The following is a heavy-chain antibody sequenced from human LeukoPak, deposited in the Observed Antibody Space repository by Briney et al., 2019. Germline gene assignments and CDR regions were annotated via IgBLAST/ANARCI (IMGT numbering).Heavy chain of an antibody. Sequence: SETLSLTCTVSGGSISSYYWSWIRQPPGKGLEWIGYIYYSGSTNYNPSLKSRVTISVDTSKNQFSLKLSSVTAADTAVYYCARAAYSSGSGLDAFDIWGQGAMVTVSS. CDR2: IYYSGST. D-gene: IGHD6-19*01. CDR1: GGSISSYY. V-gene: IGHV4-59*01. CDR3: ARAAYSSGSGLDAFDI. J-gene: IGHJ3*02.